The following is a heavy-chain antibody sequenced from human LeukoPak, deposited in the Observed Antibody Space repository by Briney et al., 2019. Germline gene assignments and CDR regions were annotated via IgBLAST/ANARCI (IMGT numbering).Heavy chain of an antibody. V-gene: IGHV3-7*01. CDR1: GFTFSSYW. D-gene: IGHD4-23*01. J-gene: IGHJ4*02. CDR3: ARESPTGEGGNPVKYYFDY. CDR2: IKQDGSEK. Sequence: PGGSLRPSCAASGFTFSSYWMSWVRQAPGKGLEWVANIKQDGSEKYYVDSVKGRFTISRDNAKNSLYLQVNSLRAEDTAVYYCARESPTGEGGNPVKYYFDYWGQGTLVTVSS.